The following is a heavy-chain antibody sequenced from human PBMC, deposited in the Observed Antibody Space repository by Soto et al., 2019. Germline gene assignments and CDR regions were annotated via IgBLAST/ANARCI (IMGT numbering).Heavy chain of an antibody. CDR3: ARDSWVGFDY. V-gene: IGHV3-53*01. Sequence: EVQLVESGGGLIQPGGSLRLSCAVSGFTVSSNYMSWVRQAPGKGLEWVSVIYSGGTTYYADSVKGRFTISRDNSENTLYLKMNSLRAEDTAVYYCARDSWVGFDYWGQGTLVTVSS. D-gene: IGHD2-15*01. CDR1: GFTVSSNY. J-gene: IGHJ4*02. CDR2: IYSGGTT.